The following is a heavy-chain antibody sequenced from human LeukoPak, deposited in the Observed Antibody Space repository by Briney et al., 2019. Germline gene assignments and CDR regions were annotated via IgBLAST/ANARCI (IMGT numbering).Heavy chain of an antibody. CDR1: GFTFRNFW. V-gene: IGHV3-7*04. Sequence: GGSLRLSFLASGFTFRNFWMSWVRQAPGRGLEWVANIHPEGNEKYQVESVQCRFTISRDNPKSSLFLQMTGLRVEDTAVYYCARGDAFSGDHWGQGTLVTVSS. CDR2: IHPEGNEK. CDR3: ARGDAFSGDH. J-gene: IGHJ4*02.